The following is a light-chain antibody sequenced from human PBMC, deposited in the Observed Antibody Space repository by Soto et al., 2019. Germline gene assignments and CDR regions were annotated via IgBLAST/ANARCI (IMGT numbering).Light chain of an antibody. CDR2: EAS. CDR3: SLYTSENTYV. J-gene: IGLJ1*01. CDR1: STDFVSYNR. V-gene: IGLV2-18*01. Sequence: QSVLTQPPSVSGSPGQSVTISCTGTSTDFVSYNRVSWYQQPPGTAPKLIIYEASNRPSGVPDRFSGPKSGNTASLTISGLQAADEADYYCSLYTSENTYVFGTGTKVTV.